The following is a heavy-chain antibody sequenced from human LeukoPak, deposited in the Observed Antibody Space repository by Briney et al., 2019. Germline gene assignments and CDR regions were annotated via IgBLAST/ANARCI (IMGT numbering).Heavy chain of an antibody. CDR1: GXTFSSYG. D-gene: IGHD6-19*01. CDR3: SRSPYSSGLYYYGMDV. V-gene: IGHV3-30*03. Sequence: QAGGSLRLSCAASGXTFSSYGMHWVRQAPGKGLEWVAVISYDGSNKYYADSVKGRFTISRDNSKNTLYLQMNSLRAEDTAVYYCSRSPYSSGLYYYGMDVWGQGTTVTVSS. J-gene: IGHJ6*02. CDR2: ISYDGSNK.